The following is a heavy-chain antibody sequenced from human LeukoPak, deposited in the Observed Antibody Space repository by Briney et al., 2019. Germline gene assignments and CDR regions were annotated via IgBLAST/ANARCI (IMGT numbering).Heavy chain of an antibody. Sequence: GASVKVSCKASGYTFTGYYIHWIRQAPGQGLEWMGWIDPHNGDTKSAQHFQGRVTMTRDTSTSTVYMELIRLRSDDTAVFYCARDGTFDIWGQGTLVTVSS. D-gene: IGHD2-15*01. V-gene: IGHV1-2*02. CDR2: IDPHNGDT. J-gene: IGHJ3*02. CDR1: GYTFTGYY. CDR3: ARDGTFDI.